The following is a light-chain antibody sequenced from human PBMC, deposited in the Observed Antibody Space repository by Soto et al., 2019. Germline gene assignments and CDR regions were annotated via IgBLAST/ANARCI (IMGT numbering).Light chain of an antibody. J-gene: IGKJ4*01. CDR1: QSVSSY. Sequence: EIVLTQSPATLSLSPGERATLSCRASQSVSSYLAWYQQKPGQAPRLLIYDASNRATGIPARFSRSGSGTDFSPTISSLEPEDFAVYYCQQRSNWPPSLTFGGGTKVEIK. CDR2: DAS. CDR3: QQRSNWPPSLT. V-gene: IGKV3-11*01.